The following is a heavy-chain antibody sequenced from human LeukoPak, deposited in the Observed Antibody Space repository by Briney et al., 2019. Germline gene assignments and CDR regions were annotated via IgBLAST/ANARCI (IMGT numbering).Heavy chain of an antibody. J-gene: IGHJ4*02. CDR1: GFTFSSYA. CDR3: AKVSYGANFETNFFDF. D-gene: IGHD4-23*01. CDR2: ISGSGGST. V-gene: IGHV3-23*01. Sequence: GGSLRLSCAASGFTFSSYAMSWVRQAPGRGLEWVSAISGSGGSTYYADSVKGRFTVSRDSSKTTLYLQMNSLRAEDTAVYYCAKVSYGANFETNFFDFCGQGTLLTVSS.